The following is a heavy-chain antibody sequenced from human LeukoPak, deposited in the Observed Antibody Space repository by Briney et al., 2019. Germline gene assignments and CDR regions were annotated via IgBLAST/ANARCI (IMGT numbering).Heavy chain of an antibody. D-gene: IGHD2-2*01. CDR1: GGTFSSYA. V-gene: IGHV1-46*01. J-gene: IGHJ6*02. CDR3: ARDGPVVPAAMGRNYYYGMDV. CDR2: INPSGGST. Sequence: ASVKVSCKASGGTFSSYAISWVRQAPGQGLEWMGIINPSGGSTSYAQKFQGRVTMTRDTSTSTVYMELSSLRSEDTAVYYCARDGPVVPAAMGRNYYYGMDVWGQGTTVTVSS.